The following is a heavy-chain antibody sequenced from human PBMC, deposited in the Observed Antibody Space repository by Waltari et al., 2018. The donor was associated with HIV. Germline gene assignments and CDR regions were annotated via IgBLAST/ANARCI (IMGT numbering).Heavy chain of an antibody. J-gene: IGHJ3*01. CDR2: IYRTGTT. CDR1: GSSISSRYY. V-gene: IGHV4-38-2*02. Sequence: QVRLQESGPGLVKPSETLSLTCSVSGSSISSRYYWGLIRQAPGKGLEWIGSIYRTGTTYYNPSLKIRVSVSLNMSKHQFSLKLSSVTAADTAVYYCARDQDYYDSSGYTCYAFDPWGQGTMVIVSS. CDR3: ARDQDYYDSSGYTCYAFDP. D-gene: IGHD3-22*01.